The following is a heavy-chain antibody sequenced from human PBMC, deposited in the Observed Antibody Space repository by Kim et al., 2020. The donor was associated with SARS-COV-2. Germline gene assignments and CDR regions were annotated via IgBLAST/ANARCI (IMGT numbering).Heavy chain of an antibody. D-gene: IGHD3-10*01. CDR3: AGAATMVRGVRHSFAY. CDR2: IIPIFVTE. J-gene: IGHJ4*02. CDR1: GGTFSSYA. V-gene: IGHV1-69*06. Sequence: SVKVSCKASGGTFSSYAISWVRQAPGQGLEWMGGIIPIFVTENYAQKFQGRVTITADKSTSTANMELSRLRSGDTAGNSFAGAATMVRGVRHSFAYWAQ.